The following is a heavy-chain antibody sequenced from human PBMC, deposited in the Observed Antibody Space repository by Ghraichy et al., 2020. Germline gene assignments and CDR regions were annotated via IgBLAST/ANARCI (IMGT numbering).Heavy chain of an antibody. CDR2: INHSGST. Sequence: SETLSLTCAVYGGSFSGYYWSWIRQPPGKGLEWIGEINHSGSTNYNPSLKSRVTISVDTSKNQFSLKLSSVTAADTAVYYCPYGSESPFDYWGQGTLVTVSS. CDR3: PYGSESPFDY. D-gene: IGHD3-10*01. J-gene: IGHJ4*02. V-gene: IGHV4-34*01. CDR1: GGSFSGYY.